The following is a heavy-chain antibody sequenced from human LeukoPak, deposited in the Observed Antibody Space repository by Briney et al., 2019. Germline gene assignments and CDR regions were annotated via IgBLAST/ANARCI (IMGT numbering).Heavy chain of an antibody. V-gene: IGHV4-61*01. CDR3: AREGYSNSRTDY. D-gene: IGHD4-11*01. CDR2: ISYTGST. J-gene: IGHJ4*02. CDR1: GVSVSSGNYY. Sequence: TPSETLSLTCTVSGVSVSSGNYYWNWIRQPPGKGLEWIGYISYTGSTNYNPSLKSRVTVSVDTSKNQFSLKLSSVTAADTAVYYCAREGYSNSRTDYWGQGTLVTVSS.